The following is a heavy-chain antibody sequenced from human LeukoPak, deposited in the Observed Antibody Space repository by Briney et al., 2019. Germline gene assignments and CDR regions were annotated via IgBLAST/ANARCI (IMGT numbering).Heavy chain of an antibody. CDR1: GITLSNYG. J-gene: IGHJ4*02. Sequence: GGSLRLSCAVSGITLSNYGMSWVRQAPGKGLEWVAGTNGSGGGTNYADSVKGRFTISRDNPKNTLYLQMNSLRAEDTAVYFCAKRGVVIRVILVGFHKEAQYFDSWGQGAQVIVSS. V-gene: IGHV3-23*01. CDR2: TNGSGGGT. D-gene: IGHD3-10*01. CDR3: AKRGVVIRVILVGFHKEAQYFDS.